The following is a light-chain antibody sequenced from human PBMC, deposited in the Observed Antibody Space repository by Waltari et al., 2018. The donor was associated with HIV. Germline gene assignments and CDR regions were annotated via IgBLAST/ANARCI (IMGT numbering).Light chain of an antibody. CDR2: GNN. Sequence: QSVLTQTPSVSVAPGQSGNIPVAGGSSNIRAGYYAHLYQQVPGTAPKLRIYGNNNRPSGVPDRFSASKSGASPSLAITGLQAEDEADYYCQSYDSSLTGSVFGGGTKLTVL. CDR1: SSNIRAGYY. CDR3: QSYDSSLTGSV. V-gene: IGLV1-40*01. J-gene: IGLJ2*01.